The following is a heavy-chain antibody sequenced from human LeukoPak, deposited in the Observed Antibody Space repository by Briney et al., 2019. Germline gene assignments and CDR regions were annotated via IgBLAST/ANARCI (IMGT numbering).Heavy chain of an antibody. J-gene: IGHJ4*02. D-gene: IGHD5-18*01. CDR3: ARVGYSYGAFDY. Sequence: SVKVSCKASGGTFSSYAISWVRQAPGQGLEWMGGIIPIFGTANYAQKFQGRVTITADESTSTAYMELSSLRSEDTAVYYCARVGYSYGAFDYWGQGTLVTVSS. CDR2: IIPIFGTA. V-gene: IGHV1-69*01. CDR1: GGTFSSYA.